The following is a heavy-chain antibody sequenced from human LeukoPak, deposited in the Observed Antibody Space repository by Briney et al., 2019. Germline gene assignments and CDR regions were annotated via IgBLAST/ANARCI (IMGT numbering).Heavy chain of an antibody. Sequence: GESLKISCKGSGYSFTSYWIGWVRQMPGKGLEWMGIIYPGDSDTRYSPSFQGQVTISADQSISTAYLQWSSLKASDTAMYYCARQGAYCSSTSCYVGYFDYWGQGTLVTVSS. CDR2: IYPGDSDT. J-gene: IGHJ4*02. CDR1: GYSFTSYW. V-gene: IGHV5-51*01. CDR3: ARQGAYCSSTSCYVGYFDY. D-gene: IGHD2-2*01.